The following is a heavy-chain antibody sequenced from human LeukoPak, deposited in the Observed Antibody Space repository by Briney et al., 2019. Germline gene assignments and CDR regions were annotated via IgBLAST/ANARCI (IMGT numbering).Heavy chain of an antibody. D-gene: IGHD3-10*01. CDR1: GYSISSGYY. CDR2: IYHSGST. V-gene: IGHV4-38-2*02. J-gene: IGHJ4*02. Sequence: SETLSLTCTVSGYSISSGYYWGWIRQPPGKGLEWIGSIYHSGSTYYNPSLKSRVTISVDTSKNQFPLKLSSVTAADTAVYYCAAIKNLWFGELFESSDYWGQGTLVTVSS. CDR3: AAIKNLWFGELFESSDY.